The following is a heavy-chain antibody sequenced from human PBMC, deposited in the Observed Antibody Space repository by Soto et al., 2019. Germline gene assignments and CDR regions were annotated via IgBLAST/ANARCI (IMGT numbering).Heavy chain of an antibody. D-gene: IGHD1-20*01. CDR2: IYDRGNT. CDR3: AGSRITATMPDY. V-gene: IGHV4-59*08. CDR1: GGSISSYY. Sequence: ASETLSLTCSVSGGSISSYYWTWIRQPPGKGLEWIGYIYDRGNTNYNPSLQSRVTISVDTSKNQFSLHLSSVTDADTAVYYCAGSRITATMPDYSGQGTLVIVSS. J-gene: IGHJ4*02.